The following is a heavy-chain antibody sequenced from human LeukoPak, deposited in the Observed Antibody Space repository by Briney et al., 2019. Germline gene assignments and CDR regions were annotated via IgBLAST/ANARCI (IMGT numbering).Heavy chain of an antibody. J-gene: IGHJ3*02. CDR1: GGTFSSYA. V-gene: IGHV1-69*05. D-gene: IGHD3-3*01. Sequence: ASVKVSCKASGGTFSSYAISWVRQAPGQGLEWMGGIIPIFGTANYAQKFQGRVTITTDESTSTAYMGLSSLRSEDTAVYYCARPEYYDDAFDIWGQGTMVTVSS. CDR3: ARPEYYDDAFDI. CDR2: IIPIFGTA.